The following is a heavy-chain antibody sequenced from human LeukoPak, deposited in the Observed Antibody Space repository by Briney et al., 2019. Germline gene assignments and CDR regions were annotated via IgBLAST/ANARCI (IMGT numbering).Heavy chain of an antibody. D-gene: IGHD6-13*01. J-gene: IGHJ4*02. Sequence: GGSLRLSCAASGFTFSSYAMSWVRQAPGKGLEWVSAISGSGGSTYYADSVKGRFTISRDNAKNSLYLQMNSLRAEDTAVYYCARGMYSSSWWSFDYWGQGTLVTVSS. V-gene: IGHV3-23*01. CDR2: ISGSGGST. CDR1: GFTFSSYA. CDR3: ARGMYSSSWWSFDY.